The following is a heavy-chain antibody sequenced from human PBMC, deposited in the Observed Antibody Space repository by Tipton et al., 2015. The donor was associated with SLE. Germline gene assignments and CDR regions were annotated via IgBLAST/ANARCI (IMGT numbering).Heavy chain of an antibody. CDR3: ARGLAASGP. V-gene: IGHV3-7*04. CDR1: GFRFTNYW. Sequence: SLRLSCAASGFRFTNYWMIWVRQAPGKGLEWVANIKHDGSEKYYVDSVKGRFTISRDNAKNSLYLQMNSLRAEDTAIYYCARGLAASGPWGQGTLVTVSS. J-gene: IGHJ5*02. D-gene: IGHD6-13*01. CDR2: IKHDGSEK.